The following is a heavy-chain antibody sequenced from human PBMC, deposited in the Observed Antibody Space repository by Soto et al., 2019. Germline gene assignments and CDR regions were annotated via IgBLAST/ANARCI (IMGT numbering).Heavy chain of an antibody. J-gene: IGHJ4*02. CDR1: GYTFTSYG. V-gene: IGHV1-18*01. CDR2: ISAYNGNT. CDR3: ARGGYYDSSGYDY. Sequence: QVQLVQSGAEVKKPGASVKVSCKASGYTFTSYGISWVRQAPGQGLEWMGWISAYNGNTNYAQKLHGRVTLITDTYTSTASMELRSLRSDDTAVYYGARGGYYDSSGYDYWGQGTLVTVSS. D-gene: IGHD3-22*01.